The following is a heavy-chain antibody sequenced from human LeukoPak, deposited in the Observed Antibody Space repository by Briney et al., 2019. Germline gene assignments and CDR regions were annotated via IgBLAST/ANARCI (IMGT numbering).Heavy chain of an antibody. Sequence: GASVKLSCKASGYTFRQYSISWVRQAPGKGFEWMGWVSPSHTTRVYAQGFQGRVTMTADTNTNTVSMELRSLRFDDTAVYFCARDYILPLETDNGDGFAIWGQGTVVTVSS. D-gene: IGHD3-3*02. V-gene: IGHV1-18*01. CDR2: VSPSHTTR. CDR1: GYTFRQYS. CDR3: ARDYILPLETDNGDGFAI. J-gene: IGHJ3*02.